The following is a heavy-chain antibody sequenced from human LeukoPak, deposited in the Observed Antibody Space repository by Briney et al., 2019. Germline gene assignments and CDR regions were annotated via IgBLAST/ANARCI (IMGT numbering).Heavy chain of an antibody. D-gene: IGHD6-19*01. CDR1: GFTVSTNF. J-gene: IGHJ4*02. V-gene: IGHV3-53*01. Sequence: GGSLRLSCAASGFTVSTNFMSWVRQAPGKGLEWVSVIYAGGDTYYADSVKGRFTISRDNSKNTLYLQMNSLRAEDTAVYYCARSGSGWFDFWGQGTLVTVSS. CDR3: ARSGSGWFDF. CDR2: IYAGGDT.